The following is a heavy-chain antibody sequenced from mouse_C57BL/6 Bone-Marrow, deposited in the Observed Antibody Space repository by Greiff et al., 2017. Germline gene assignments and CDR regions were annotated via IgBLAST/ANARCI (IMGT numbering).Heavy chain of an antibody. CDR3: SRSYYGPIDY. CDR1: GYTFTDYY. V-gene: IGHV1-19*01. CDR2: INPYNGGT. D-gene: IGHD1-1*01. Sequence: VQLQQSGPVLVKPGASVKMSCKASGYTFTDYYMNWVKQSHGKSLEWIGVINPYNGGTSYNQKFKGKATLTVDKSSSTAYMELNSLTSEDSAVYYGSRSYYGPIDYWGQGTTLTVSS. J-gene: IGHJ2*01.